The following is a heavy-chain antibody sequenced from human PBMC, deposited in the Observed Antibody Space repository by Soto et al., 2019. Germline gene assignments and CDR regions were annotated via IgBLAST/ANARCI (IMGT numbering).Heavy chain of an antibody. J-gene: IGHJ5*02. CDR1: GFTFSTHA. CDR3: ARDWRTAGTTGWFDP. D-gene: IGHD6-13*01. Sequence: QEQVVESGGGVVQPGRSLRLSCAASGFTFSTHAMHWVRQAPGRGLEWVAIISYDGTTKDYADSVKGRFTISRDNSKNAVYLQMNSLRSEDTALYYCARDWRTAGTTGWFDPLGQGTLVTVAS. V-gene: IGHV3-30-3*01. CDR2: ISYDGTTK.